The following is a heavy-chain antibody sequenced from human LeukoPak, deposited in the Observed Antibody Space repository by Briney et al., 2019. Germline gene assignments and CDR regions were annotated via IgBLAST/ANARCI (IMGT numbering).Heavy chain of an antibody. Sequence: APGKGLEWVSYISPSGTVIYYGDSVKGRFTISRDNAKKSLYLQMNSLRAEDTAVYYCARDYNCWGQGTLVTVSS. CDR2: ISPSGTVI. J-gene: IGHJ4*02. CDR3: ARDYNC. D-gene: IGHD3-10*01. V-gene: IGHV3-11*01.